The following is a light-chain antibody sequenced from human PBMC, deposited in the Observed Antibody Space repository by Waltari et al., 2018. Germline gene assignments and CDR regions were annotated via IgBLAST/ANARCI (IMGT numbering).Light chain of an antibody. V-gene: IGLV2-14*03. CDR1: SSDVGGSTR. Sequence: QSALTQPASVSGSPGQSITISCTGTSSDVGGSTRVSWYQDHPGQAPKVIIYYVSNRPSGVSDRFSGSKSGNTASLTISGLQAEDEADYYCSSQSSNDVVLFGGGTKLTVL. CDR3: SSQSSNDVVL. CDR2: YVS. J-gene: IGLJ2*01.